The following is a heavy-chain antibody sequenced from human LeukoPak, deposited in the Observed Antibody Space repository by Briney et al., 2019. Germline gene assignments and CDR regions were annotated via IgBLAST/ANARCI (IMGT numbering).Heavy chain of an antibody. D-gene: IGHD3-9*01. CDR1: GGSISSYY. V-gene: IGHV4-4*07. CDR3: ARGYYDILTGYYNTFDY. J-gene: IGHJ4*02. CDR2: IHSSGST. Sequence: SETLSLTCTVLGGSISSYYWSWIRQPAGKGLEWIGRIHSSGSTNYNPSLKSRVTISVDTSKNQFSLKLSSVTAADTAVYYCARGYYDILTGYYNTFDYWGQGTLVTVSS.